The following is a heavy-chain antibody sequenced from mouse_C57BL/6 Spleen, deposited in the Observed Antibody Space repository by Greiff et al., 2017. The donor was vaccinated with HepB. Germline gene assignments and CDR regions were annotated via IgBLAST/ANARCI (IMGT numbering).Heavy chain of an antibody. Sequence: VQLQQSGAELAKPGASVKLSCKASGYTFTSYWMHWVKQRPGQGLEWIGYINPSSGYTKYNQKFKDKATLTADKSSNTAYMQLSSLTYEDSAVYYCARDYGSRSYFDYWGQGTTLTVSS. D-gene: IGHD1-1*01. CDR2: INPSSGYT. CDR1: GYTFTSYW. J-gene: IGHJ2*01. CDR3: ARDYGSRSYFDY. V-gene: IGHV1-7*01.